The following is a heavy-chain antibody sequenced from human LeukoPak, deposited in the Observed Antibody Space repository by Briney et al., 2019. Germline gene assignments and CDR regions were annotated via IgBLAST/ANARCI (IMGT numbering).Heavy chain of an antibody. V-gene: IGHV3-53*01. J-gene: IGHJ4*02. D-gene: IGHD2-2*01. CDR1: GFTFSSYA. CDR3: AREGVGYCSSTSCSFDY. Sequence: GGSLRLSCAASGFTFSSYAMSWVRQAPGKGLEWVSVIYSGGSTYYADSVKGRFTISRDNSKNTLYLQMNSLRAEDTAVYYCAREGVGYCSSTSCSFDYWGQGTLVTVSS. CDR2: IYSGGST.